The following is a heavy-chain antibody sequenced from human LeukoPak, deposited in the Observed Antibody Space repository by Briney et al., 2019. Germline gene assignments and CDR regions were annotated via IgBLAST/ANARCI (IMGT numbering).Heavy chain of an antibody. V-gene: IGHV1-2*02. Sequence: ASVKVSCKASGYTFTGYYMHWVRQAPGQGLEWMGWINPNSGGTNYAQKFQGRVTMTRDTSISTAYMELSRLRSDDTAVYYCARDRRYNYDFWSGPDAFDIWGQGTMVTVSS. D-gene: IGHD3-3*01. CDR2: INPNSGGT. CDR3: ARDRRYNYDFWSGPDAFDI. CDR1: GYTFTGYY. J-gene: IGHJ3*02.